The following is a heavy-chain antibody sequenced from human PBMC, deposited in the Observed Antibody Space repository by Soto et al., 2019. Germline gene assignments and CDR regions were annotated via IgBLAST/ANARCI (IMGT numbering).Heavy chain of an antibody. J-gene: IGHJ4*02. Sequence: QVQLVQSGTEVKKPGSSVKVSCKASGGSLSTNPISWVRQAPGQGLEWMGGTGSGTGPGNHAQKFPGTLTVTADKSTTTVYMELTNLSSEDTAVYYCARRDSGGFYRFFDSWGQGTLVTVSS. D-gene: IGHD2-15*01. V-gene: IGHV1-69*06. CDR2: TGSGTGPG. CDR1: GGSLSTNP. CDR3: ARRDSGGFYRFFDS.